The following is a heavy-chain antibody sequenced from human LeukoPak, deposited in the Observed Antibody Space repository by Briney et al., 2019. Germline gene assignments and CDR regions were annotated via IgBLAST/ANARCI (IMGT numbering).Heavy chain of an antibody. J-gene: IGHJ4*02. CDR1: GYSFTSYW. V-gene: IGHV5-51*01. CDR2: IYPGDSDT. CDR3: ARHPYSSSPGVDYFDY. Sequence: GESLKISCKGFGYSFTSYWIGWVRQMPGKGLEWMGIIYPGDSDTRYSPSFQGQVTISADKSISTAYLQWSSLKASDTAMYYCARHPYSSSPGVDYFDYWGQGTLVTVSS. D-gene: IGHD6-6*01.